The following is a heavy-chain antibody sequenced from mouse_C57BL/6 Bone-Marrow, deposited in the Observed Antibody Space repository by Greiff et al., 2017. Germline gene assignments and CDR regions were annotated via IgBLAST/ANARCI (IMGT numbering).Heavy chain of an antibody. CDR2: ISAGGSYT. V-gene: IGHV5-4*01. CDR1: GFTFSSYA. Sequence: EVQLVESGGGFVKPGGSLKLSCAASGFTFSSYAMSWVRQTPEKRLEWVATISAGGSYTYYPDNVKGRFTISRDDAKNNLYLQMRHLKSEEAAMYYCASARYGYVYYAMDYWGQGTSVTVSS. J-gene: IGHJ4*01. D-gene: IGHD2-2*01. CDR3: ASARYGYVYYAMDY.